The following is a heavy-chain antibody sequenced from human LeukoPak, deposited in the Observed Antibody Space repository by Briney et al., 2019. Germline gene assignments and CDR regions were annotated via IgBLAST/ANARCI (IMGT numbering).Heavy chain of an antibody. D-gene: IGHD4-23*01. J-gene: IGHJ4*02. CDR1: GFTFSDYY. CDR2: ISSSGTGI. CDR3: AKDVVGDYGGNWNYFDY. V-gene: IGHV3-11*01. Sequence: GGSLRLSCATSGFTFSDYYMSWIRQAPGKGLECIAYISSSGTGIYYADSVEGRFTVSRDNAKNSLYLQMISLRAEDMALYYCAKDVVGDYGGNWNYFDYWGQGTLVTVSS.